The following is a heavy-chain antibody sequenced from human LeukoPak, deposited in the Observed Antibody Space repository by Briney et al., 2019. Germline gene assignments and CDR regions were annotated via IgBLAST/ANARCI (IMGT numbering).Heavy chain of an antibody. CDR3: ARQYRLSSSDPYYYGMDV. Sequence: PSETLSLTCTVSVGSLSSYYWSWIRQPPGKGLECVGYIYYCGSTNYNPSLKSRVTISVDTSKNQPSLKLSSVTAADTAVYYCARQYRLSSSDPYYYGMDVWGQGTTVTVSS. D-gene: IGHD6-6*01. CDR2: IYYCGST. CDR1: VGSLSSYY. V-gene: IGHV4-59*08. J-gene: IGHJ6*02.